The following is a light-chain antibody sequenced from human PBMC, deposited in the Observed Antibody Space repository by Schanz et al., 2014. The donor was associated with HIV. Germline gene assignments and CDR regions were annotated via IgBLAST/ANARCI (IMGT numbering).Light chain of an antibody. CDR3: QQFSGSPFT. V-gene: IGKV3-20*01. Sequence: IVLTQSPGTLSLSPGETATLSCRASQSVSTYLAWYQQKRGQAPRILIYGASSRATGIPDRISGSGSGTDFTLTISRLEPEDFAVYYCQQFSGSPFTVGPGTKVDIK. CDR1: QSVSTY. J-gene: IGKJ3*01. CDR2: GAS.